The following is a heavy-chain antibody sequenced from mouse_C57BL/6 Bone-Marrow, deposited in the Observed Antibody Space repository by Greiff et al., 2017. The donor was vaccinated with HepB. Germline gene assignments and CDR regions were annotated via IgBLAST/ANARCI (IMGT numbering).Heavy chain of an antibody. CDR2: INPGSGGT. V-gene: IGHV1-54*01. CDR1: GYAFTNYL. CDR3: ARLRGYFDY. Sequence: QVQLQQSGAELVRPGTSVKVSCKASGYAFTNYLIEWVKQRPGQGLEWIGVINPGSGGTNYNEKFKGKATLTADKSSSTAYMQLGSLTSEDSAVYFCARLRGYFDYWGQGTTLTVSS. J-gene: IGHJ2*01.